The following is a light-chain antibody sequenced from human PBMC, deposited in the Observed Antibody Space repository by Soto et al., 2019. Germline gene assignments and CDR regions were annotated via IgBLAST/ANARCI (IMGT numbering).Light chain of an antibody. V-gene: IGLV2-14*01. Sequence: QSALTQPASVSGSPGQSITISCTGTSSDVGGYDYVSWYQQHPGKAPKLMIYNVRNRPSGVSNRFSGSKAGNTASLTISGLQAEDEAAYYCSSYTSSSTVVFGGGTKGTVL. CDR3: SSYTSSSTVV. CDR1: SSDVGGYDY. CDR2: NVR. J-gene: IGLJ2*01.